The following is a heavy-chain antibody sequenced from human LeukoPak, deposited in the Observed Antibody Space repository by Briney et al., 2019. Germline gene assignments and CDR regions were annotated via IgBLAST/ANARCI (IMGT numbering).Heavy chain of an antibody. CDR1: GFTLDDYA. Sequence: PSRSLRLSYTVSGFTLDDYAMHWVRHTPGKGLEWVAGITWNRDNIGYGDSVKGRFTISRDNVKNVLYLQMNSLRPEDTALYYCAKDLSSAITSALVLDVWGQGTTV. CDR2: ITWNRDNI. V-gene: IGHV3-9*01. D-gene: IGHD3-22*01. J-gene: IGHJ6*02. CDR3: AKDLSSAITSALVLDV.